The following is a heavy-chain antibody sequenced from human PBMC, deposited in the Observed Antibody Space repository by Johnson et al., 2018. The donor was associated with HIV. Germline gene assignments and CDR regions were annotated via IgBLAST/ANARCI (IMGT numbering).Heavy chain of an antibody. Sequence: QVQLVESGGGVVQPGRSLRLSCAASGFTFSSYGMHWVRQAPGKGLEWVANIKQDGSEKYYADSVKGRFTISRDNSKNTLYLQMNSLRAEDTAVYYCAKESAELLWFGESPGYGAFDIWGQGTMVTVSS. CDR1: GFTFSSYG. CDR2: IKQDGSEK. CDR3: AKESAELLWFGESPGYGAFDI. V-gene: IGHV3-33*06. J-gene: IGHJ3*02. D-gene: IGHD3-10*01.